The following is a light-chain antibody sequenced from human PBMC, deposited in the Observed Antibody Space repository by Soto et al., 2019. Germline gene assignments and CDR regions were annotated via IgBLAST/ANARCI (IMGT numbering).Light chain of an antibody. CDR2: GAS. CDR1: HSVRSS. Sequence: IVFTQSPATLSLSPGERATLSCRASHSVRSSLAWYQQKPGQAPRLLIYGASSRATGIPDRFSGSGSGTDFTLTISRLEPEDFAVYYCQQYGSSPRTFGQGTKVDIK. CDR3: QQYGSSPRT. J-gene: IGKJ1*01. V-gene: IGKV3-20*01.